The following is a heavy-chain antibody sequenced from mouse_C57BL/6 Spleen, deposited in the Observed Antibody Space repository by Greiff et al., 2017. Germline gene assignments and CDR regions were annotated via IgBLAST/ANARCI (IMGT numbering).Heavy chain of an antibody. D-gene: IGHD2-3*01. CDR2: IYPGSGST. Sequence: QVQLQQPGAELVKPGASVKMSCKASGYTFTSYWITWVKQRPGQGLEWIGDIYPGSGSTNYNEKFKSKATLTVDTSSSTAYMQLRSLTSEDSAVYYCARERWLLRGVLDYFDYWGQGTTLTVSS. J-gene: IGHJ2*01. V-gene: IGHV1-55*01. CDR1: GYTFTSYW. CDR3: ARERWLLRGVLDYFDY.